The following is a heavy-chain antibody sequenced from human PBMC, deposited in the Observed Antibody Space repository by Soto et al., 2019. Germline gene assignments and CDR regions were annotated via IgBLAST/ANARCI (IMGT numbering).Heavy chain of an antibody. J-gene: IGHJ4*02. D-gene: IGHD1-1*01. Sequence: QVQLQESGPGLVKPSETLSLTCTVSGGSVSSGSYYWSWIRQPPGKGLEWIGYMYYSGGTNQNPAINTRVTISVDTSKNQFSLKLISISAADTAVYYCAAGWNPRPLDYWGQGTLVTVSS. CDR1: GGSVSSGSYY. CDR2: MYYSGGT. V-gene: IGHV4-61*01. CDR3: AAGWNPRPLDY.